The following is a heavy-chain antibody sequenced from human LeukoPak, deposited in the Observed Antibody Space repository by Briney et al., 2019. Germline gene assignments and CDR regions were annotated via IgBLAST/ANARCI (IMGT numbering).Heavy chain of an antibody. Sequence: TGGSLRLSCAASGFTFSNYWMHWVRQTPGEGLVCVSLIKGDGSNTTYADSVKGRFTISRDNAKNTVYLQMNSLRAEDTALYFCAKKAQYDGHYPLDYWGQGTLVTVSA. CDR2: IKGDGSNT. CDR3: AKKAQYDGHYPLDY. J-gene: IGHJ4*02. V-gene: IGHV3-74*01. D-gene: IGHD4/OR15-4a*01. CDR1: GFTFSNYW.